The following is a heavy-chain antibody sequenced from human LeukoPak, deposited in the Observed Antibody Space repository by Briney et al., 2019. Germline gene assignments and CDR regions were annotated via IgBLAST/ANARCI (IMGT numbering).Heavy chain of an antibody. CDR1: GFTFSSYA. CDR2: ISGSGGST. D-gene: IGHD1-26*01. J-gene: IGHJ4*02. V-gene: IGHV3-23*01. Sequence: GGSLKLSCAASGFTFSSYAMSWVRQAPGKGLEWVSAISGSGGSTYYADSVKGRFTISRDNSKNTLYLQMNSLRAEDTAVYYCAKGKWREGATFDYWGQGTLVTVSS. CDR3: AKGKWREGATFDY.